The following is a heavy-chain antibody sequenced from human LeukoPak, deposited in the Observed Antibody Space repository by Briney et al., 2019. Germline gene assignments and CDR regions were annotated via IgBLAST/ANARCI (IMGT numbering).Heavy chain of an antibody. Sequence: KPSETLSLTCTVSGGSISSYYWSWIRQPPGKGLEWIGYIYYSGSTNYNPSLKSRVTISVDTSKNQFSLRLSSVTAADTAVYYCARSYNRVELLYYWGQGTLVTVSS. D-gene: IGHD3-10*01. CDR2: IYYSGST. CDR1: GGSISSYY. V-gene: IGHV4-59*12. CDR3: ARSYNRVELLYY. J-gene: IGHJ4*02.